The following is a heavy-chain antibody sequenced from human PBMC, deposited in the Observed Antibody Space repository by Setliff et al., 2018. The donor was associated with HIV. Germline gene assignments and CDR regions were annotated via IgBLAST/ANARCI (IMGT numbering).Heavy chain of an antibody. CDR3: ARIRGYCSSTSCSLYYGMDV. J-gene: IGHJ6*02. V-gene: IGHV4-38-2*02. CDR1: GHSITSDYQ. D-gene: IGHD2-2*01. CDR2: IYHSGST. Sequence: SETLSLTCTVSGHSITSDYQWGWIRQPPGKGLEWIGSIYHSGSTYYNPSLKSRVTISVDTSKNQFSLKLSSVTAADTAVYYCARIRGYCSSTSCSLYYGMDVWGQGTTVTVSS.